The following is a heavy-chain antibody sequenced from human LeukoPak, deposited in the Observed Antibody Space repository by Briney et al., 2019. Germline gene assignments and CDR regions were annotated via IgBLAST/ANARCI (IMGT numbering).Heavy chain of an antibody. CDR2: IYYSGST. D-gene: IGHD6-13*01. CDR3: ARSENFKLGYYYYYMDV. Sequence: SQTLSLTCTVSGGSISSGDYYWSWIRQPPGKGLEWIGYIYYSGSTYYNPSLKSRVTISVDTSKNQFSLKLSSVTAADTAVYYCARSENFKLGYYYYYMDVWGKGTTVTVSS. V-gene: IGHV4-30-4*08. J-gene: IGHJ6*03. CDR1: GGSISSGDYY.